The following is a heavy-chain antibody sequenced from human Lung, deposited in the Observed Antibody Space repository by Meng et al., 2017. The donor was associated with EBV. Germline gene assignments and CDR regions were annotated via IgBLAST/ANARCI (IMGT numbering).Heavy chain of an antibody. J-gene: IGHJ4*02. Sequence: LVRPHETPSLPCSVSVGYRISDHYYGARIRQPTGQHLEYIGSTYHSGSTSYNPSLKSRVTISVDPSRNQFSLRLFSVTAADTAMYYCARRVAVAGHFDFWGPGTLVTVSS. CDR3: ARRVAVAGHFDF. CDR1: VGYRISDHYY. CDR2: TYHSGST. D-gene: IGHD6-19*01. V-gene: IGHV4-39*01.